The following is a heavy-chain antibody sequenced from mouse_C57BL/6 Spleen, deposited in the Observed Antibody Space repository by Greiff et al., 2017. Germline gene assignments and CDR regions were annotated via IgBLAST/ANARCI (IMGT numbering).Heavy chain of an antibody. J-gene: IGHJ1*03. CDR2: ISSGGDYI. V-gene: IGHV5-9-1*02. CDR3: TRVATTVVANCYVEV. Sequence: DVMLVESGAGLVKPGGSLKLSCAASGFTFSSYAMSWVRQTPEKRLEWVAYISSGGDYIYYADTVKGRFTISIDNAMNTLYLQRSSLKSEDTAMYYCTRVATTVVANCYVEVWGTGTTVTVSS. CDR1: GFTFSSYA. D-gene: IGHD1-1*01.